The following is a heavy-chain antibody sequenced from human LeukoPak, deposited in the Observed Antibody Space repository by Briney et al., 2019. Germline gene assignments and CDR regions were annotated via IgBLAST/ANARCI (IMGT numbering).Heavy chain of an antibody. Sequence: ASVKVSCKASGYTFTSYGISWVRQAPGQGLEWMGGIIPIFGTANYAQKFQGRVTITADESTSTAYMELSSLRSEDTAVYYCASPRGPYGSGSYYTYWGQGTLVTVSS. CDR3: ASPRGPYGSGSYYTY. D-gene: IGHD3-10*01. CDR1: GYTFTSYG. J-gene: IGHJ4*02. V-gene: IGHV1-69*13. CDR2: IIPIFGTA.